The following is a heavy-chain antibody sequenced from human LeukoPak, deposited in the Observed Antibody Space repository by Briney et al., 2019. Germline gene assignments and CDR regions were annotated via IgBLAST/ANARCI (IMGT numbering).Heavy chain of an antibody. CDR1: GGTFSSYA. V-gene: IGHV1-18*01. CDR2: ISAYNGNT. D-gene: IGHD3-22*01. CDR3: ARDTYYYDSSGYYYGAFDI. J-gene: IGHJ3*02. Sequence: ASVKVSCKASGGTFSSYAISWVRQAPGQGLERMGWISAYNGNTNYAQKLQGRVTMTTDTSTSTAYMELRSLRSDDTAVYYCARDTYYYDSSGYYYGAFDIWGQGTMVTVSS.